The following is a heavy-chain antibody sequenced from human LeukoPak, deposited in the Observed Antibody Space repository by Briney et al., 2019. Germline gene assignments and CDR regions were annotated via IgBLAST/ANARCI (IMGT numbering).Heavy chain of an antibody. CDR1: GFTFSSYG. D-gene: IGHD3-22*01. J-gene: IGHJ5*02. CDR2: ISYDGSNK. Sequence: GGSLRLSCAASGFTFSSYGMHWVRQAPGKGLEWVAVISYDGSNKYYADSVKGRFTISRDNSKNTLYLQMNSLRAEDTAVYYCATRLYDSSGSWGQGTLVTVSS. CDR3: ATRLYDSSGS. V-gene: IGHV3-30*03.